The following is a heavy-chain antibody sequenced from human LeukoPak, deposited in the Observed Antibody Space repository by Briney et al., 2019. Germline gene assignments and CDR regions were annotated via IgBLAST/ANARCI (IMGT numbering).Heavy chain of an antibody. V-gene: IGHV4-61*01. Sequence: PSETPSLTCTVSGGSVSSGSYYWSWIRQPPGKGLDWIGYIYYSGSTNYNPSLKSRVTISVDTSKNQFSLKLSSVTAADTAVYYCAREPVGTRRDGYNPTTWGQGTLVTVSS. D-gene: IGHD5-24*01. CDR3: AREPVGTRRDGYNPTT. J-gene: IGHJ5*02. CDR2: IYYSGST. CDR1: GGSVSSGSYY.